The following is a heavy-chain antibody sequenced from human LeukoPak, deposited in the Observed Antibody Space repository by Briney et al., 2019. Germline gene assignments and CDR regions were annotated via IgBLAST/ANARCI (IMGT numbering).Heavy chain of an antibody. V-gene: IGHV1-18*01. CDR1: GYTFTSYG. CDR3: ARKPLYYYDSSGYPRSSRAQGAFDI. J-gene: IGHJ3*02. Sequence: RAAVKVSCKSSGYTFTSYGISWVRQAPAQGLELMGWISAYNSDTNYAQKLQGRVTMTTDTSTSTAYMELRSLRSDETAVYYCARKPLYYYDSSGYPRSSRAQGAFDIWGQGTMVTVSS. CDR2: ISAYNSDT. D-gene: IGHD3-22*01.